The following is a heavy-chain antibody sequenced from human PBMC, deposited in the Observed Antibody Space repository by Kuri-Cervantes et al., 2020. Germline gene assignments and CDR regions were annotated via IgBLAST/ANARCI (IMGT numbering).Heavy chain of an antibody. CDR3: ARGSTGYGNFDY. J-gene: IGHJ4*02. D-gene: IGHD5-12*01. Sequence: GESLKISCAASGFTFSSYAMHWVRQAPGKGLEWVAVISYDGGNKYYADSVKGRFTISRDNSKNTLYLQMNSLRAEDTAVYYCARGSTGYGNFDYWGRGTLVTVSS. V-gene: IGHV3-30-3*01. CDR2: ISYDGGNK. CDR1: GFTFSSYA.